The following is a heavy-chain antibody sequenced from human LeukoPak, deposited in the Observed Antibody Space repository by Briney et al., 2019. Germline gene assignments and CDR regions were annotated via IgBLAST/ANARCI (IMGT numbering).Heavy chain of an antibody. D-gene: IGHD2-21*02. J-gene: IGHJ6*04. CDR3: AGPNFYSLDV. CDR2: IHYSGTT. V-gene: IGHV4-39*01. Sequence: SETLSLTCTVSGSSVSGSGYYWAWIRQPAGKGLEWLGNIHYSGTTYYNPSLKSRVTMSVDTSKNQFSLKLSSVTAADTAVYYCAGPNFYSLDVWGKGTTVTVSS. CDR1: GSSVSGSGYY.